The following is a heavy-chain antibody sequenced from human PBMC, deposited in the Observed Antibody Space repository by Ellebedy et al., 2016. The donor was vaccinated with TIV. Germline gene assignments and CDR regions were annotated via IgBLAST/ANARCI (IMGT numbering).Heavy chain of an antibody. CDR3: AKMSWYGGFDF. CDR2: LTASGVST. J-gene: IGHJ4*02. CDR1: GFTFSSYN. V-gene: IGHV3-23*01. D-gene: IGHD4-23*01. Sequence: GGSLRLSCSTSGFTFSSYNMNWVRQAPGKGLEWVSSLTASGVSTYYADSVKGRFTISRDNSKNTLHLRMNSLRGDDTAIYYCAKMSWYGGFDFWGQGALVTVSS.